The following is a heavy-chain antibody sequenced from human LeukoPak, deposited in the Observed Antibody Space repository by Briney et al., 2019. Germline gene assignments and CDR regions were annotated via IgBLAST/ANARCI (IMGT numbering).Heavy chain of an antibody. CDR3: ARGGSSSSYYFCYGIDV. D-gene: IGHD6-6*01. J-gene: IGHJ6*02. CDR1: GFTFSYYA. V-gene: IGHV3-30-3*01. CDR2: ISYDGINK. Sequence: PGGSLRLSCTASGFTFSYYAMHWVRQAPGKGLEWVAVISYDGINKYYADSVKGRFTISRDNSKNTLYLQTNSLRAEDTAVYYCARGGSSSSYYFCYGIDVWGQGTTVTVSS.